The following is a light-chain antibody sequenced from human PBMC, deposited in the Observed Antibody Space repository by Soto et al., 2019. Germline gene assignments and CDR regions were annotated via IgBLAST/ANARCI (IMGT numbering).Light chain of an antibody. CDR3: QEYKSAT. J-gene: IGKJ2*01. V-gene: IGKV1-5*01. Sequence: DIQMTQSPSTLSASVGDRVTITCRASQSISDWLAWYQQIPGKTPKLLIYDASTLQSGVPSRFSGSGSGTESSLTISRLQPDDFATYYSQEYKSATFSQGTKLEIK. CDR1: QSISDW. CDR2: DAS.